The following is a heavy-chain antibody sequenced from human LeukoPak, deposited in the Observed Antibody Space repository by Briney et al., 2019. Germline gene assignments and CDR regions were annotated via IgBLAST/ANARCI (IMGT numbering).Heavy chain of an antibody. CDR1: GFTFSSFG. CDR3: ARAKEFWMYYFDY. V-gene: IGHV3-23*01. Sequence: PGGTLRLSCAASGFTFSSFGMSWVRQAPGKGLEWFSAISGSGGSTYYADSVKGRFTISRDNAKNSLYLQMNSLRAEDTAVYYCARAKEFWMYYFDYWGQGTLVTVSS. CDR2: ISGSGGST. D-gene: IGHD3-3*01. J-gene: IGHJ4*02.